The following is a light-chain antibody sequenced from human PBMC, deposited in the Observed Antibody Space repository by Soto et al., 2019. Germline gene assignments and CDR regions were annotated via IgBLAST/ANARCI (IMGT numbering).Light chain of an antibody. CDR3: CSYTSSSTPNYV. V-gene: IGLV2-14*01. J-gene: IGLJ1*01. CDR2: DVS. Sequence: QSALTQPASGSGSPGQSITISCTGTSSDVGGYNYVSWYQQHPGKAPKLMIYDVSDRPSGVSNRFSGSKSGNTASLTISGLQAEDEADYYCCSYTSSSTPNYVFGIGTKVTVL. CDR1: SSDVGGYNY.